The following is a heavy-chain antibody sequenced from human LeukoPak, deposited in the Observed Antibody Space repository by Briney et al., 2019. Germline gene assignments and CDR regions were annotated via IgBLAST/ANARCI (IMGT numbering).Heavy chain of an antibody. V-gene: IGHV5-51*01. CDR3: ARRLGYSSGWSDFDY. J-gene: IGHJ4*02. Sequence: GESLKISCKGSGYSFTSYWIGWVRQLPGKGLEWMGIIYPGDSDTRYSPSFQGQVTISADKSISTAYLQWSSLKASDTAMYYCARRLGYSSGWSDFDYWGQGTLVTVSS. D-gene: IGHD6-19*01. CDR2: IYPGDSDT. CDR1: GYSFTSYW.